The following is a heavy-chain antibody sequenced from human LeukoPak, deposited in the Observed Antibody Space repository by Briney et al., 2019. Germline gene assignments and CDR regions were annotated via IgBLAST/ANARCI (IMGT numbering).Heavy chain of an antibody. CDR1: GFTFRNFW. CDR3: AKLLRDVTIYDF. J-gene: IGHJ4*01. CDR2: INQDQSAK. D-gene: IGHD4-23*01. Sequence: GGSLRLSCAASGFTFRNFWMSWVRQAPGKGLEWVASINQDQSAKFHVDSVRGRFTISRDNAQNSLFLQMNSLRAEDTAFYYCAKLLRDVTIYDFWGQGALVTVSS. V-gene: IGHV3-7*01.